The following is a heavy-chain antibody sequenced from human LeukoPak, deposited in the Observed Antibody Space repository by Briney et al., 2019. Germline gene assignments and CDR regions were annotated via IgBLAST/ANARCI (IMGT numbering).Heavy chain of an antibody. CDR3: VRGNDYGGPHY. J-gene: IGHJ4*02. V-gene: IGHV3-23*01. Sequence: GGSLRLSCAASGFTFSSYAMSWVRQAPGKGLEWVSAISGSGGSTYYADSVKGRFTISRDNSKNTLYLQMNSLRAEDTAVYYCVRGNDYGGPHYWGQGTLVTVSS. D-gene: IGHD4-23*01. CDR2: ISGSGGST. CDR1: GFTFSSYA.